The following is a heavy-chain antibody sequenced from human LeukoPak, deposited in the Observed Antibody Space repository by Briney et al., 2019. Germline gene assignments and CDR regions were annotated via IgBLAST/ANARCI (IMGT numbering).Heavy chain of an antibody. CDR3: ARGGWGVPAAFDY. CDR2: INHSGST. V-gene: IGHV4-34*01. D-gene: IGHD2-2*01. Sequence: SETLSLTCAVYGGSFSGYYWSWIRQPPGKGLEWIGEINHSGSTNYNPSLKSRVTISVDTSKNQFSLKLSSVTAADTAVYYCARGGWGVPAAFDYWGQGTLVTVSS. CDR1: GGSFSGYY. J-gene: IGHJ4*02.